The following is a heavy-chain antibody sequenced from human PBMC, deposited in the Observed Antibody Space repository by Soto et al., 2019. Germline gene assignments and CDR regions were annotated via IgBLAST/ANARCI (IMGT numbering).Heavy chain of an antibody. D-gene: IGHD1-7*01. CDR2: INPSGGST. CDR3: ARTLRGTGTTSGTSPYWYFDL. Sequence: ASVKVSCKASGYTFTSYYMHWVRQAPGQGLEWMGIINPSGGSTSYAQKFQGRVTMTRDTSTSTVYMELSSLRSEDTAVYYCARTLRGTGTTSGTSPYWYFDLWGRGXLVTVHS. J-gene: IGHJ2*01. V-gene: IGHV1-46*01. CDR1: GYTFTSYY.